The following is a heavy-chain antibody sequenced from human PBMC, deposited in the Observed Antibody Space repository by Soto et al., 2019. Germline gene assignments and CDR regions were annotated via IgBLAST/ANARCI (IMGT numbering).Heavy chain of an antibody. CDR1: GFTFDDYP. CDR2: ITWNSANV. V-gene: IGHV3-9*01. CDR3: AKGGYCTDGSCYTEFAP. Sequence: QLVESGGGLVQPGRSLRLSCTASGFTFDDYPMHWVRQRPGQGLEWVSGITWNSANVGYADSVRGRFTISRDNAKNSLFLQMDNLRPEETAFYFCAKGGYCTDGSCYTEFAPRGQGTLVTVAS. D-gene: IGHD2-15*01. J-gene: IGHJ5*02.